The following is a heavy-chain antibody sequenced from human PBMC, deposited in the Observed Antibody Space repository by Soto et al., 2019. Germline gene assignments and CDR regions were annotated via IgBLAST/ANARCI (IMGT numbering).Heavy chain of an antibody. J-gene: IGHJ4*02. CDR1: GGSIRDYF. V-gene: IGHV4-59*01. D-gene: IGHD4-17*01. Sequence: QVQLQESGPGLVKPSETLSLTCTVSGGSIRDYFWTWIRQPPGKGLERIGYIYYSGRTNYNPSLKSRGSIAVDTFKNHCSLQLRSVTAADTAVYYCARVGGDDFGDSGGFDYWGQGALVTVSS. CDR2: IYYSGRT. CDR3: ARVGGDDFGDSGGFDY.